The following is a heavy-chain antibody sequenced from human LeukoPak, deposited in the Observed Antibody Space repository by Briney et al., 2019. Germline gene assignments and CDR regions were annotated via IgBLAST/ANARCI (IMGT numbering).Heavy chain of an antibody. CDR1: GYTFTGYY. CDR3: ARNPLPSYGSDY. D-gene: IGHD5-18*01. V-gene: IGHV1-2*02. Sequence: ASVKVSCTASGYTFTGYYMHWVRQAPGQGLEWMGWINPNSGGTNYAQKLQGRVTMTTDTSTSTAYMELRSLRSDDTTVYYCARNPLPSYGSDYWGQGTLVTVSS. J-gene: IGHJ4*02. CDR2: INPNSGGT.